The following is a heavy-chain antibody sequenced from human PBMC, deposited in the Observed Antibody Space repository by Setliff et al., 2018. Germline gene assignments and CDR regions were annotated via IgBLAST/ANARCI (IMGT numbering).Heavy chain of an antibody. CDR3: AIDYGPTGTPYH. V-gene: IGHV1-69-2*01. CDR1: GYSFSDFY. CDR2: IDPRDDFT. J-gene: IGHJ4*02. D-gene: IGHD1-1*01. Sequence: ASVKVSCKASGYSFSDFYMHWVRQVPGEGIEALGRIDPRDDFTVYAERFKDRLTITADTSTDTSYMEMSSLRFEDTAVYYCAIDYGPTGTPYHWGQGTPVTVSS.